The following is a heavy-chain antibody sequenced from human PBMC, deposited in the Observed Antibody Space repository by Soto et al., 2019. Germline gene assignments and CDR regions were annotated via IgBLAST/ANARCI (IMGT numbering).Heavy chain of an antibody. J-gene: IGHJ5*02. CDR3: AREGYYDSSGLNWFDP. CDR2: IIPSCGST. D-gene: IGHD3-22*01. CDR1: GCTFSSYA. V-gene: IGHV1-46*03. Sequence: ASVKVSCKASGCTFSSYAISWVRQAPGQGLEWMGIIIPSCGSTSYAQKFQGRVTMTRDTSTSTAYMELSSLRSEDTAVYYCAREGYYDSSGLNWFDPWGQGTLVTVS.